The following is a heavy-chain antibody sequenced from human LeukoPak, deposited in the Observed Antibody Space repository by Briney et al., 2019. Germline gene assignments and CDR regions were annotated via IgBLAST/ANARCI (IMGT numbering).Heavy chain of an antibody. CDR2: IRYDGSNK. V-gene: IGHV3-30*02. Sequence: GRSLRLSCAASGFTFSTYSMNWVRQAPGKGLEWVAFIRYDGSNKYYADSVKGRFTISRDNSKNTLYLQMNSLRAEDTAVYYCAKGRKQQLVPYFDYWGQGTLVTVSS. CDR3: AKGRKQQLVPYFDY. J-gene: IGHJ4*02. D-gene: IGHD6-13*01. CDR1: GFTFSTYS.